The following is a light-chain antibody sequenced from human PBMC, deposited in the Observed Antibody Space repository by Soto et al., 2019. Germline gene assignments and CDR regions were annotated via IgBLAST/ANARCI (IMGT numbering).Light chain of an antibody. CDR2: NAS. Sequence: DIQMTQSPSTLSASVGDRVTITCRASQSISSWLAWYQQKPGQAPKLLIYNASSLESGVPSRFSGSGSGTEFTLTSRSLQPDDVASYYCQQYNSYRRTFGQGTKVEIK. J-gene: IGKJ1*01. CDR1: QSISSW. V-gene: IGKV1-5*03. CDR3: QQYNSYRRT.